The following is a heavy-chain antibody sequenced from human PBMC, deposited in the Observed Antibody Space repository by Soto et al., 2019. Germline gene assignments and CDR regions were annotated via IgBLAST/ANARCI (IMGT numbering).Heavy chain of an antibody. D-gene: IGHD6-13*01. CDR2: IYYSGST. Sequence: SETLSLTCTVSGGSISSYYWSWIRQPPGKGLEWIGYIYYSGSTNYNPSLKSRVTISVDTSKNQFSLKLSSVTAADTAVYYCARVEGRDSSSWYKIDYWGQGTLVTVSS. V-gene: IGHV4-59*01. CDR3: ARVEGRDSSSWYKIDY. J-gene: IGHJ4*02. CDR1: GGSISSYY.